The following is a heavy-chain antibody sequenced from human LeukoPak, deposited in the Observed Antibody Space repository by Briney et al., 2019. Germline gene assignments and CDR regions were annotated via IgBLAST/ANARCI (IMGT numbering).Heavy chain of an antibody. CDR3: ARGRHMVRGAPPYGY. CDR2: INHSGST. CDR1: GFTFSDYY. D-gene: IGHD3-10*01. J-gene: IGHJ4*02. Sequence: LRLSCAVSGFTFSDYYMSWIRQPPGKGLEWIGEINHSGSTNYNPSLKSRVTISVDTSKNQFSLKLSSVTAADTAVYYCARGRHMVRGAPPYGYWGQGTLVTVS. V-gene: IGHV4-34*01.